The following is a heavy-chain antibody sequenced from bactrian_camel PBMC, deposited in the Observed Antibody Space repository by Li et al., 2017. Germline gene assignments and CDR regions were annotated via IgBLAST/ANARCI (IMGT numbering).Heavy chain of an antibody. CDR1: GFSANFYC. J-gene: IGHJ4*01. CDR2: IDRDGTT. V-gene: IGHV3S53*01. D-gene: IGHD3*01. CDR3: ANGRDQSRPN. Sequence: HVQLVESGGGLVQPGGSLRLSCAASGFSANFYCLGWFRQAPGKQREGVAAIDRDGTTTYGDSVKGRFTIPRDNAKNTLYLQMSSLIPEDTARYFCANGRDQSRPNWGQGTQVTVS.